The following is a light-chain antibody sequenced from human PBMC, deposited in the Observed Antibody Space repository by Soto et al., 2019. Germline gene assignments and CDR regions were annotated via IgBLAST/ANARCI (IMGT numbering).Light chain of an antibody. CDR3: QQGYSPQWT. CDR1: QDIRSY. J-gene: IGKJ1*01. Sequence: DIQMTQSPCSLSASVGDRVSITCRASQDIRSYLNWYQQKPGKAPELLIYATSNLQSGVPPRFSASGSGTDFTLTISSLQPEDFATYYCQQGYSPQWTSGQGTKVDIK. V-gene: IGKV1-39*01. CDR2: ATS.